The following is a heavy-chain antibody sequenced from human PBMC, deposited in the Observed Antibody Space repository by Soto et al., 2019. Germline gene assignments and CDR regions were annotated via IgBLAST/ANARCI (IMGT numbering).Heavy chain of an antibody. CDR3: ARDGGVGAAGGWFDP. Sequence: PGGSLRLSCAASGFTFSSYAMHWVRQAPGKGLEWVAVISYDGSNKYYADSVKGRFTISRDNSKNTLYLQMNSLRAEDTAVYYCARDGGVGAAGGWFDPWGQGTLVTV. CDR2: ISYDGSNK. CDR1: GFTFSSYA. D-gene: IGHD1-26*01. V-gene: IGHV3-30-3*01. J-gene: IGHJ5*02.